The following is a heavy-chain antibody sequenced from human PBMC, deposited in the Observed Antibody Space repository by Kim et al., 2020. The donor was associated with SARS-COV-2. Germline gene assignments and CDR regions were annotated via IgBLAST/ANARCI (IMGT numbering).Heavy chain of an antibody. CDR2: ISGSGGST. Sequence: GGSLRLSCAASGFTFSSYAMSWVRQAPGKGLEWVSAISGSGGSTYYADSMKGRFTISRDNSKNTLYLQMNSLRAEDTAVYYCAKEVPTVTTQGYPFDPWGQGTLVTVSS. J-gene: IGHJ5*02. V-gene: IGHV3-23*01. D-gene: IGHD4-17*01. CDR1: GFTFSSYA. CDR3: AKEVPTVTTQGYPFDP.